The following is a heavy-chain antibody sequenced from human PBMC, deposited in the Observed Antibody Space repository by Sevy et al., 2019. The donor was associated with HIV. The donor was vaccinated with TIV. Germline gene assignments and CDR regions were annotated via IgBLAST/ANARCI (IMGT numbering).Heavy chain of an antibody. CDR1: GGSFSGYY. J-gene: IGHJ5*02. V-gene: IGHV4-34*01. CDR3: ARAPPVVVVPGAPSWFDP. Sequence: SETLSLTCAVYGGSFSGYYWNWIRQSPGKGLEWIGEINHSGSTHYNPSLNSRVTISLVTSKNQFSLRLNSVTAADTAVYYCARAPPVVVVPGAPSWFDPWGQGTLVTVSS. D-gene: IGHD2-2*01. CDR2: INHSGST.